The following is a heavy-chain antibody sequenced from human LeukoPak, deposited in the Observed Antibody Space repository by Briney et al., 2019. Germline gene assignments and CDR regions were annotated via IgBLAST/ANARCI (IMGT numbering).Heavy chain of an antibody. J-gene: IGHJ5*02. V-gene: IGHV3-7*01. CDR2: IKQDGSEK. D-gene: IGHD3-3*01. CDR1: GFTSSSYW. Sequence: PGGSLRLSCAASGFTSSSYWMSWVRQAPGKGLEWVANIKQDGSEKYYVDSVKGRFTISRDNAKNSLYLQMNSLRAEDTAVYYCAREGDDFWGGYLNWFDPWGQGTLVTVSS. CDR3: AREGDDFWGGYLNWFDP.